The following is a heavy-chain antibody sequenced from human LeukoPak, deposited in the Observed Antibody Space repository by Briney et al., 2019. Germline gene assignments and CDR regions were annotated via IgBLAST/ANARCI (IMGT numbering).Heavy chain of an antibody. Sequence: GASVKVSCKASGYTFTGYYMHWVRQAPGQGLEWMGWINPNSGGTNYAQKFQGRVTMTRDTSISTAYMELSRLRSDDTAVYYCARSRTTVTTWNYYDSSGYFDYWGQGTLVTVSS. V-gene: IGHV1-2*02. CDR2: INPNSGGT. CDR1: GYTFTGYY. J-gene: IGHJ4*02. D-gene: IGHD3-22*01. CDR3: ARSRTTVTTWNYYDSSGYFDY.